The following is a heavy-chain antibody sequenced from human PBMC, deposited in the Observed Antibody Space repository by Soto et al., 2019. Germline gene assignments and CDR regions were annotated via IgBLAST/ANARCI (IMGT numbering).Heavy chain of an antibody. J-gene: IGHJ6*02. CDR3: ARDSRPYYDFWSGYQNYYYYGMDV. CDR2: IYYSGST. V-gene: IGHV4-31*03. CDR1: GGSISSGGYY. Sequence: QVQLQESGPGLVKPSQTLSLTCTVSGGSISSGGYYWSWIRQHPGKGLEWIGYIYYSGSTYYNPSLKSRVTISVDTSKNQFSLKLSSVTVADTAVYYCARDSRPYYDFWSGYQNYYYYGMDVWGQGTTVTVSS. D-gene: IGHD3-3*01.